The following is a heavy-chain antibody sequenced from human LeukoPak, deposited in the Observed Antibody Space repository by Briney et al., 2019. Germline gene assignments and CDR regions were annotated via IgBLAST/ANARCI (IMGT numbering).Heavy chain of an antibody. CDR3: ASDGVADAFDI. V-gene: IGHV1-46*01. CDR1: GYTFTSYY. Sequence: GASVKVSCKASGYTFTSYYMHWVRQAPGQGLEWMGTINPSGGSTSYAQKFQGRVTMTRDMSTSTVYMELSSLRSEDTAVYYCASDGVADAFDIWGQGTMVTVSS. J-gene: IGHJ3*02. D-gene: IGHD2-8*01. CDR2: INPSGGST.